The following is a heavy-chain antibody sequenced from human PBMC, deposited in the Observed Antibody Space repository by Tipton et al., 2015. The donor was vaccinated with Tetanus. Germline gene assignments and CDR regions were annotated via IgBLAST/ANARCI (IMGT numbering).Heavy chain of an antibody. Sequence: SLRLSCAASGFTFSSYSMNWVRQAPGKGLEWVSSSSSSSSYIYYADSVKGRFTISRDNAKNSLYLQMNSLRAEDTAVYYCARVLDSSRSESDDAFDIWGQGTMVTVSS. CDR2: SSSSSSYI. J-gene: IGHJ3*02. CDR3: ARVLDSSRSESDDAFDI. D-gene: IGHD6-13*01. CDR1: GFTFSSYS. V-gene: IGHV3-21*01.